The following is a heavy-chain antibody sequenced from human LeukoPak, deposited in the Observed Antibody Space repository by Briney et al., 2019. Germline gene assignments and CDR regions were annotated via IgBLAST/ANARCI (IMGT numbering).Heavy chain of an antibody. CDR2: IIPIFGTA. CDR1: GGTFSIYA. D-gene: IGHD3-22*01. CDR3: ARGPRGYYDSSGYYGFDY. V-gene: IGHV1-69*05. J-gene: IGHJ4*02. Sequence: GASVKVSCKASGGTFSIYAISWVRQAPGQGLEWMGGIIPIFGTANYAQKFQGRVTITTDESTSTAYMELSSLRSEDMAVYYCARGPRGYYDSSGYYGFDYWGQGTLVTVSS.